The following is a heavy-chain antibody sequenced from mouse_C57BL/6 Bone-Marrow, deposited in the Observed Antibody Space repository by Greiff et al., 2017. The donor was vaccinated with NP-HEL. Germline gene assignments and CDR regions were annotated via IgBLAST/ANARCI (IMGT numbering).Heavy chain of an antibody. CDR3: ARWPLITTVGVPDV. CDR1: GYAFSSSW. J-gene: IGHJ1*03. CDR2: IYPGDGDT. V-gene: IGHV1-82*01. Sequence: SGPELVKPGASVKISCKASGYAFSSSWMNWVKQRPGKGLEWIGRIYPGDGDTNYNGKFKGKATLTADKSSSTAYMQLSSLTSEDSAVYFCARWPLITTVGVPDVWGTGTTVTVSS. D-gene: IGHD1-1*01.